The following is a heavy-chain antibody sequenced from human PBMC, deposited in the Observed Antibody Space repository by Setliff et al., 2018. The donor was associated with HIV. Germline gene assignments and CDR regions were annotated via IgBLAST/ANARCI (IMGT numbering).Heavy chain of an antibody. Sequence: PSETLSLTCAVSAYSINSGYYWGWIRQPPGKGLEWIGSIYHSGSIYYNPSLKSRVTISVDTSKNQFSLKLSSVTAADTAVYYCARGQPQGGGTYWSAFDIWGQGTMVTVSS. CDR3: ARGQPQGGGTYWSAFDI. CDR2: IYHSGSI. CDR1: AYSINSGYY. J-gene: IGHJ3*02. D-gene: IGHD1-26*01. V-gene: IGHV4-38-2*01.